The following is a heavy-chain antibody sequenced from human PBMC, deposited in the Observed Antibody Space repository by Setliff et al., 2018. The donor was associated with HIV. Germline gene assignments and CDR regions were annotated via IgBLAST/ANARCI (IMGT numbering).Heavy chain of an antibody. V-gene: IGHV1-69*10. CDR1: GGTFSSYP. J-gene: IGHJ6*02. CDR2: IIPILDIA. Sequence: GASVKVSCKASGGTFSSYPISWVRQAPGQGLEWMGGIIPILDIANYAQKFQGRVTITTDESTSTAYMELSSLRSEDTAVYYCARGYCSGGSCYGTYYYYGMDVWGQGTTVTVSS. CDR3: ARGYCSGGSCYGTYYYYGMDV. D-gene: IGHD2-15*01.